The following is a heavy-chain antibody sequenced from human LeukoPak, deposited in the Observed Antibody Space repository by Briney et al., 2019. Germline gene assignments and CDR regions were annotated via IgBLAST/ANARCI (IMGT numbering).Heavy chain of an antibody. J-gene: IGHJ4*02. CDR3: AKASPYNSHLFDY. D-gene: IGHD1-1*01. CDR1: GFAFSSRV. CDR2: ISFDGVRK. V-gene: IGHV3-30*18. Sequence: GGSLRLSCSASGFAFSSRVMHWVRQTPGKGLQWVAVISFDGVRKYYEDSVTGRFTISRDNSKNTLYLPMSSLILEDTAIYYCAKASPYNSHLFDYWGRGTLVTVSS.